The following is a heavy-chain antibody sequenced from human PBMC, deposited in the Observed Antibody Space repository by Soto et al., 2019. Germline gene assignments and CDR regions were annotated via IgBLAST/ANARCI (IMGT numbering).Heavy chain of an antibody. J-gene: IGHJ4*02. CDR2: INHSGST. CDR3: ARGVIAALPDY. V-gene: IGHV4-34*01. CDR1: GGSFSGYY. Sequence: LSLTCAVYGGSFSGYYWSWIRQPPGKGLEWIGEINHSGSTNYNPSLKSRVTISVDTSKNQFSLKLSSVTAADTAVYYCARGVIAALPDYWGQGTLVTVSS. D-gene: IGHD6-13*01.